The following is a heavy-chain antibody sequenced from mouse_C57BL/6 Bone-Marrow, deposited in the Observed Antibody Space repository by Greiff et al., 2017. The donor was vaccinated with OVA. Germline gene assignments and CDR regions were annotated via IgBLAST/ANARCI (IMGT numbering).Heavy chain of an antibody. V-gene: IGHV1-72*01. D-gene: IGHD2-2*01. CDR1: GYTFTSYW. CDR3: AREEGLRVWYFDY. Sequence: QVQLQQPGAELVKPGASVKLSCKASGYTFTSYWMHWVKQRPGRGLEWIGRIDTNSGGTKYNEKFKSKATLTVDKPSSTAYMQLSSLTSEDSAVYYGAREEGLRVWYFDYWGEGTTHRVAS. CDR2: IDTNSGGT. J-gene: IGHJ2*01.